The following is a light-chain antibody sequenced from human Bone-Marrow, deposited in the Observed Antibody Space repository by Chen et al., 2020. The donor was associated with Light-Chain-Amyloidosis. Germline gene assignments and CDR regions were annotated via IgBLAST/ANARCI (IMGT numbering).Light chain of an antibody. V-gene: IGLV6-57*02. CDR3: QTYEGANWV. J-gene: IGLJ3*02. CDR2: EDD. CDR1: SGSIDTNF. Sequence: NFILTQPHSVSESPGKTVTISCSASSGSIDTNFVPWYQQRPGSVPPIVIFEDDQRPSGVPDRSCGSIDSASNSASLPITERRAEDEADYYCQTYEGANWVFGGGKKLTVL.